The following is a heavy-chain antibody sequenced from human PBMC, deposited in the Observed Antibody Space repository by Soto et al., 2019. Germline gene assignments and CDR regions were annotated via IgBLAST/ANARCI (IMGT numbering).Heavy chain of an antibody. CDR2: IIPIFGTA. D-gene: IGHD5-18*01. J-gene: IGHJ5*02. Sequence: QVQLVQSGAEVKKPGSSVKVPCKASGGTFSSYAISWVRQAPGQGLEWMGGIIPIFGTANYAQKFQGRVTITADESTSTAYMELSSLRSEDTAVYYCARTNTAMVTRWFDPWGQGTLVTVSS. CDR1: GGTFSSYA. V-gene: IGHV1-69*12. CDR3: ARTNTAMVTRWFDP.